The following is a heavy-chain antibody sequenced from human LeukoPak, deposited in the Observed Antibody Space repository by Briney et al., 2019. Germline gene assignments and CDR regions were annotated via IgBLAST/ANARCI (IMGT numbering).Heavy chain of an antibody. J-gene: IGHJ4*02. D-gene: IGHD5-18*01. V-gene: IGHV3-64D*09. CDR3: VKEGYSYDLVFDY. CDR1: GFTFSSYA. Sequence: GGSLRLSCSASGFTFSSYALHWVRQAPGKGLEYVSAISSNGGSTYYADSVKGRFTISRDNSKNTLYLQMSSLGAEDTAVYYCVKEGYSYDLVFDYWGQGTLVTVSS. CDR2: ISSNGGST.